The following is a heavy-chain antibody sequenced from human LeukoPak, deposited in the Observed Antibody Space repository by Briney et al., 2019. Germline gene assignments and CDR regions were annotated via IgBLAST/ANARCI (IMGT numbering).Heavy chain of an antibody. V-gene: IGHV3-7*01. CDR1: GFTFDAYW. J-gene: IGHJ4*02. Sequence: PGGSLRLSCAASGFTFDAYWMSWVRQAPGKGLEWVANIKQDGNEKYYVDSVKGRFTIYRDNAKNSLYLQMNSLRADDTAVYYCARDPLTQNDYWGQGTLVAVSP. CDR2: IKQDGNEK. D-gene: IGHD1-14*01. CDR3: ARDPLTQNDY.